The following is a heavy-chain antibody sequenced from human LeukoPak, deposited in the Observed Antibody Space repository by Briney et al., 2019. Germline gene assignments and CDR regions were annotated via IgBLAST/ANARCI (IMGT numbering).Heavy chain of an antibody. J-gene: IGHJ5*02. V-gene: IGHV4-59*08. CDR2: IFYSGST. Sequence: SETLSLTCTVSGGSISSYYWSWIRQPAGKGLEWIGYIFYSGSTIYNPSLRSRVTISVDTSKNQLSLKLTSVTAADTAVYYCARRGYTTSGGHWFDPWGQGTLVTVSS. CDR3: ARRGYTTSGGHWFDP. CDR1: GGSISSYY. D-gene: IGHD5-12*01.